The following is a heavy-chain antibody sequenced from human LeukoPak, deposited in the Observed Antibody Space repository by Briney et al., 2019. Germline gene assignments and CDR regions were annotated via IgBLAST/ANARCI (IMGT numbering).Heavy chain of an antibody. CDR1: GFTFSSYA. CDR3: AKDRTQGRVATMQADY. J-gene: IGHJ4*02. Sequence: GGSLRLSCAASGFTFSSYAMTWVRQAPGKGLEWVSAISGSGGSSYYADSLKGRFTISRDNSTNPLSLKMNRLRAEDTAVYYCAKDRTQGRVATMQADYWGEGTLVTVSS. CDR2: ISGSGGSS. V-gene: IGHV3-23*01. D-gene: IGHD5-12*01.